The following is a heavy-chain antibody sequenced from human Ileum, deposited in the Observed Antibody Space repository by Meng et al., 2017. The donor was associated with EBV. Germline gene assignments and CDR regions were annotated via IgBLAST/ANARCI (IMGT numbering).Heavy chain of an antibody. CDR3: ARGVTTVLYWFFDL. D-gene: IGHD4-11*01. CDR2: ISADSGNT. J-gene: IGHJ2*01. CDR1: GYTFTNYG. V-gene: IGHV1-18*01. Sequence: QVGRSCVERNKPAASWKVSGKRSGYTFTNYGISVVRQAPGQGLEWRGRISADSGNTNYPQKFQGRVTMTTDTSTRTAYMEVRRLRSDDTAVYYCARGVTTVLYWFFDLWGRGTLVTVSS.